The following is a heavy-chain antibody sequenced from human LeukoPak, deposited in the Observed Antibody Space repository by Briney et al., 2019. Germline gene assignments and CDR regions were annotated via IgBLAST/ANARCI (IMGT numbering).Heavy chain of an antibody. J-gene: IGHJ4*02. CDR1: GVSISSSNYY. Sequence: SETLSLTCTVSGVSISSSNYYWGWIRQPPGKGLEWIGSIYYSGSTYYSPSLKSRVTISVDTSKNQFSLKLSSVTAADTAVYYCARLATVTFDYWGQGTQVTVSS. CDR2: IYYSGST. CDR3: ARLATVTFDY. D-gene: IGHD4-17*01. V-gene: IGHV4-39*01.